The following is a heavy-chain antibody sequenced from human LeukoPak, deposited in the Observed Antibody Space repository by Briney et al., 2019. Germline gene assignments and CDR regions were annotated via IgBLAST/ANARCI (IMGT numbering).Heavy chain of an antibody. CDR2: ISAYNGNT. J-gene: IGHJ4*02. D-gene: IGHD1-26*01. CDR3: ASVGATKGLPYYFDY. CDR1: GSTFTSYG. Sequence: ASVKVSCKASGSTFTSYGISWVRQAPGQGLEWMGWISAYNGNTNYAQKLQGRVTMTTDTSTSTAYMELRSLRSDDTAVYYSASVGATKGLPYYFDYWGQGTLVTVSS. V-gene: IGHV1-18*01.